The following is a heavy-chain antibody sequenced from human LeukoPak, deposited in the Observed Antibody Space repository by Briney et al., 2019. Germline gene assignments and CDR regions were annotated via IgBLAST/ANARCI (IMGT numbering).Heavy chain of an antibody. CDR3: ARARNGDILTKLDY. D-gene: IGHD3-9*01. CDR1: GYTFTGYC. J-gene: IGHJ4*02. V-gene: IGHV1-2*02. CDR2: INPNSGGT. Sequence: ASVKVSCKASGYTFTGYCMHWVRQAPGQGLEWMGWINPNSGGTNYAQKFQGRVTMTRDTSISTAYMELNRLRSGDTAVYYCARARNGDILTKLDYWGQGTLVTVSS.